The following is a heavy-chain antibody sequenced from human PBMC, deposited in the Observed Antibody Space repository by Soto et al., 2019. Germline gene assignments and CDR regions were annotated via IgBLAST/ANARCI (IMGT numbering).Heavy chain of an antibody. Sequence: GGSQRLSYAASGFTFRGYSVNWVRQAPGKGLEWVSAISGSGDSIYYADSVKGRFTISRDNAKNTLSLQMNSLRAEDTAVYYCAKGVEAAYYYGSSGYYGFDYWGQGTLVTVSS. J-gene: IGHJ4*02. CDR3: AKGVEAAYYYGSSGYYGFDY. CDR2: ISGSGDSI. D-gene: IGHD3-22*01. CDR1: GFTFRGYS. V-gene: IGHV3-23*01.